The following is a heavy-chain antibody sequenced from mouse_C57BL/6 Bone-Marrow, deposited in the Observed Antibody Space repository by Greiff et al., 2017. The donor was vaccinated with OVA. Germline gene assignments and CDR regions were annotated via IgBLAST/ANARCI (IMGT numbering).Heavy chain of an antibody. CDR3: ARESLITTVVAWYFDV. Sequence: EVKLMESEGGLVQPGSSMKLSCTASGFTFSDYYMAWVRQVPEKGLEWVANINYDGSSTYYLDSLKSRFIISRDNAKNILYLQMSSLKSEDTATYYCARESLITTVVAWYFDVWGTGTTVTVSS. CDR1: GFTFSDYY. CDR2: INYDGSST. J-gene: IGHJ1*03. V-gene: IGHV5-16*01. D-gene: IGHD1-1*01.